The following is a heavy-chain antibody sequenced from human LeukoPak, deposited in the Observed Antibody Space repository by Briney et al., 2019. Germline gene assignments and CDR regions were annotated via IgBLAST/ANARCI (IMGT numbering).Heavy chain of an antibody. J-gene: IGHJ4*02. D-gene: IGHD5-18*01. CDR1: GFTLSSSG. CDR3: ARDRAGTSMAGSDY. CDR2: ISRSSGYI. V-gene: IGHV3-21*01. Sequence: GGSLRLSCAASGFTLSSSGMHWVRQAPGKGLEWVSTISRSSGYIYYADSVKGRFAVPRDNAENSLYLQMNSLRAEDTAVYYCARDRAGTSMAGSDYWGQGTLVTVSS.